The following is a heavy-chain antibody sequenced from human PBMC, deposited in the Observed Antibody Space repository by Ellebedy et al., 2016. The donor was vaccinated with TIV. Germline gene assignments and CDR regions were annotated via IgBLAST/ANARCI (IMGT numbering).Heavy chain of an antibody. J-gene: IGHJ4*02. CDR1: GFTFSGYA. CDR3: AKDRTSGDGYWVFDQ. CDR2: INSRGGTT. V-gene: IGHV3-23*01. Sequence: PGGSLRLSCAASGFTFSGYAMSWVRQAPGKRLEWVSGINSRGGTTHYADSVKGRFTISRDNSKSMVHLQMNSLRPEDTAVYYCAKDRTSGDGYWVFDQWGQGTLVTVSS. D-gene: IGHD5-18*01.